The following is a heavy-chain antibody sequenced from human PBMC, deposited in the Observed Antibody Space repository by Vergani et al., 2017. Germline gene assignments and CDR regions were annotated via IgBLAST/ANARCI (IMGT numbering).Heavy chain of an antibody. D-gene: IGHD3-22*01. V-gene: IGHV3-30*18. CDR3: ANGYYDSSGYYSPTVYYYYGMDV. J-gene: IGHJ6*02. CDR1: GFTFSSYG. CDR2: ISYDGSNK. Sequence: QVQLVESGGGVVQPGRSLRLSCAASGFTFSSYGMHWVRQAPGKGLEWGAVISYDGSNKYYADSVKGRFTISRDNSKNTLYLQMNSLRAEDTAVYYCANGYYDSSGYYSPTVYYYYGMDVWGQGTTVTVSS.